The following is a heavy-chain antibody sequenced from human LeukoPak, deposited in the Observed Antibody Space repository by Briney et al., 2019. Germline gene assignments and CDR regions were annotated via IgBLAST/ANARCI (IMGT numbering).Heavy chain of an antibody. D-gene: IGHD3-22*01. V-gene: IGHV4-34*01. CDR3: ASLYYYDSSGYYYPSGSFDY. Sequence: SETLSLTCAVYGGSFSGYYWSWIRQPPGKGLEWIGEINHSGSTNYNPSLKSRVTISVDTSKNQFSLKLSSVTAADTAVYYCASLYYYDSSGYYYPSGSFDYWGQGTLVTVSS. J-gene: IGHJ4*02. CDR2: INHSGST. CDR1: GGSFSGYY.